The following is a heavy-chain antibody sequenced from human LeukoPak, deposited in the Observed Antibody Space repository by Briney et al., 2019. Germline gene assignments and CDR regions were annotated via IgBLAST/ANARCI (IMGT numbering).Heavy chain of an antibody. J-gene: IGHJ6*03. CDR2: IGSSSTYI. CDR3: ARDREKQQLPQFFYYYYMDV. Sequence: GGSLRLSCAASGFTFSDYSMNWVRQAPGKGLEWVSSIGSSSTYIYYADSLKGRFTISRDNAKNSLYLQMNSLRAEDTAVYYCARDREKQQLPQFFYYYYMDVWGKGTTVTVSS. D-gene: IGHD6-13*01. V-gene: IGHV3-21*01. CDR1: GFTFSDYS.